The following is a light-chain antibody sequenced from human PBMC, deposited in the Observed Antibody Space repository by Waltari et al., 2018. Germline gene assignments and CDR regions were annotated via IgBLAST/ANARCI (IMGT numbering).Light chain of an antibody. CDR1: SSDVGGYTY. J-gene: IGLJ2*01. V-gene: IGLV2-8*01. Sequence: QSALTQPPSASGSPGQSVTISCTGTSSDVGGYTYVSWYQQHPGKAPKVMIYEVTKRPSGVPDRFSGSKSGNTASLTVSGLQAEDEADYYCSSYAGSNNLLFGGGTRLTVL. CDR2: EVT. CDR3: SSYAGSNNLL.